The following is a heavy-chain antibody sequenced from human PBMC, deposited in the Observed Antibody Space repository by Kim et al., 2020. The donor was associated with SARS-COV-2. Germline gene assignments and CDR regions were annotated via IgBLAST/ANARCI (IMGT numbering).Heavy chain of an antibody. D-gene: IGHD3-9*01. J-gene: IGHJ4*02. Sequence: SFQGQVTISADKSISTAYLQWSSLKASDTAMYYCARRGYDILTGYYSFDYWGQGTLVTVSS. V-gene: IGHV5-51*01. CDR3: ARRGYDILTGYYSFDY.